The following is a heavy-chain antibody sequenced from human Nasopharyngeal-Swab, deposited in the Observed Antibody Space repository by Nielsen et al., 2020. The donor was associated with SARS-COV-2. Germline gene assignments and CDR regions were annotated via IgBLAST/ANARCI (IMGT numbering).Heavy chain of an antibody. CDR3: MSAIAVAGTPFHYDGMDV. D-gene: IGHD6-19*01. V-gene: IGHV3-33*08. CDR2: IWYDGSNK. J-gene: IGHJ6*02. CDR1: GFTFSSYG. Sequence: GESLKISCAASGFTFSSYGMHWVRQAPGKGLEWVAVIWYDGSNKYYADSVKGRFTISRDNSKNTLYLQLNSLRADDTAVSYCMSAIAVAGTPFHYDGMDVWGQGTTVTVSS.